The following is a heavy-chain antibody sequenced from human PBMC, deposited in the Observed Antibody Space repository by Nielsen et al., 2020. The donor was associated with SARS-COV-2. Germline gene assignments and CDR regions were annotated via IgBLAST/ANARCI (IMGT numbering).Heavy chain of an antibody. Sequence: GGSLRLSCAASGFTFSIYTMNWVRQAPGKGLEWVSIISSSSSYIYYADSVKGRFTISRDNAKNSLYLQMNSLRAEDTAVYYCAREQYYGDYDPHYYYYGMDVWGQGTTVTVSS. CDR3: AREQYYGDYDPHYYYYGMDV. CDR1: GFTFSIYT. CDR2: ISSSSSYI. V-gene: IGHV3-21*01. D-gene: IGHD4-17*01. J-gene: IGHJ6*02.